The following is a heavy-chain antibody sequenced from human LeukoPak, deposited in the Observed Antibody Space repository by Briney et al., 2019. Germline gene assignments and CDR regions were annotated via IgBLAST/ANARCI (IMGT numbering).Heavy chain of an antibody. CDR3: AKDVGYCSSTTCYKPFDY. CDR1: GFTFSDYA. D-gene: IGHD2-2*02. Sequence: GGSLRLSCAASGFTFSDYAMSWARQAPGKGLEWVSAFSGRGGSTYYADSVKGRFTISRENSKNTLYLQMNSLRAEDTAVYYCAKDVGYCSSTTCYKPFDYWGQGTLVTVSS. J-gene: IGHJ4*02. V-gene: IGHV3-23*01. CDR2: FSGRGGST.